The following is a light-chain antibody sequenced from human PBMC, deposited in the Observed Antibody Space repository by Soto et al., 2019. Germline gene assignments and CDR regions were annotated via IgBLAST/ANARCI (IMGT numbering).Light chain of an antibody. CDR3: TSYTSSNTFV. J-gene: IGLJ1*01. CDR2: GVS. CDR1: SCDVGNYNY. Sequence: QSARTRPASVSGSAGQSITISCTRTSCDVGNYNYFSWYQHQPGKAPKLVIFGVSDRPSGISYRFSGFKSDNTASLTISGLQPEHEADYYCTSYTSSNTFVFGTGTKVTVL. V-gene: IGLV2-14*01.